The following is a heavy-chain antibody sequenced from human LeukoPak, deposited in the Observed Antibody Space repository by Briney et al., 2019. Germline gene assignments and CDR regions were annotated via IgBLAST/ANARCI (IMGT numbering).Heavy chain of an antibody. CDR3: ARGYNDNSVFDY. D-gene: IGHD3-22*01. V-gene: IGHV3-20*04. CDR2: IRGDAGST. J-gene: IGHJ4*02. CDR1: GFTFDAFG. Sequence: GGSLRLSCAASGFTFDAFGMTWVRQAPGKGLEWVSAIRGDAGSTGYADSVKGRFTISRDNSKNTLSLQMNSLRAEDTAVYYCARGYNDNSVFDYWGQGTLVTVSS.